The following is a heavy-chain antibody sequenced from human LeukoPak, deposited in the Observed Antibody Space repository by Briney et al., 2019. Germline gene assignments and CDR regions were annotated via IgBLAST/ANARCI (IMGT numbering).Heavy chain of an antibody. CDR2: INSDGSST. J-gene: IGHJ4*02. CDR1: GFTFSSYW. Sequence: GRSLRLSWAASGFTFSSYWMHWVRQARGKGLVWVSRINSDGSSTSYAASVKGRLTISRDNAKNTLYLQMNSLRAEDTAVYYCASFRGSNWGQGSLVTVSS. V-gene: IGHV3-74*01. D-gene: IGHD5-12*01. CDR3: ASFRGSN.